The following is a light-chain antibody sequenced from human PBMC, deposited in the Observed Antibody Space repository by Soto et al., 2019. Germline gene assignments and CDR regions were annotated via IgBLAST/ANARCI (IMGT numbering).Light chain of an antibody. Sequence: SALTQPASVSGSPGQSITISCSGSSSDIGAYNHVAWFQQFPGKTPKLVIYSVSDRPSGVSYRFSGSKSGNTASLTISGLQADDEADYYCSSYTSSSTYVFGTGTKATVL. V-gene: IGLV2-14*01. CDR3: SSYTSSSTYV. CDR2: SVS. J-gene: IGLJ1*01. CDR1: SSDIGAYNH.